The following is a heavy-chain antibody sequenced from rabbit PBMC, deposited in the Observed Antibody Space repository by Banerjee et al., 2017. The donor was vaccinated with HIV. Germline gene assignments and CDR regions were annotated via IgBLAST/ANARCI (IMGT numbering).Heavy chain of an antibody. J-gene: IGHJ3*01. V-gene: IGHV1S45*01. D-gene: IGHD1-1*01. Sequence: QEQLVESGGGLVKPEGSLTLTCTASGFSFSNKYVMCWVRQAPGKWLEWIACINTNSGNAVYASWAKGRFTISKTSSTKVTLQMTSLTAADTATYFCARGYWTDGLHFWGHGTLVTVS. CDR3: ARGYWTDGLHF. CDR2: INTNSGNA. CDR1: GFSFSNKYV.